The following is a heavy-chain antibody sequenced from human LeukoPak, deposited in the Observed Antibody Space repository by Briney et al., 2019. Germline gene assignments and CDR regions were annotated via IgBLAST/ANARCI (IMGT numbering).Heavy chain of an antibody. V-gene: IGHV1-69*06. J-gene: IGHJ4*02. CDR1: GGTFSSYA. CDR2: IIPIFGTA. CDR3: ARRYYDSSGYYYFDY. Sequence: ASVKVSCKASGGTFSSYAISWARQAPGQGLEWMGGIIPIFGTANYAQKFQGRVTITADKSTSTAYMELSSLRSEDTAVYYCARRYYDSSGYYYFDYWGQGTLVTVSS. D-gene: IGHD3-22*01.